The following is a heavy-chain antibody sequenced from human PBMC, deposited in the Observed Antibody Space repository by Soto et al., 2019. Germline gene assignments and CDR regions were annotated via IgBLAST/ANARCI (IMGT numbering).Heavy chain of an antibody. CDR2: INHSGST. V-gene: IGHV4-34*01. D-gene: IGHD3-3*01. Sequence: PSETVSLTCAVYGGSFSGYYWSWIRQPPGKGLEWIGEINHSGSTNYNPSLKSRVTISVDTSKNQFSLKLSSVTAADTAVYYCARGRITIFGVVIMRSYYYYMDVWGKGTTVTVSS. CDR1: GGSFSGYY. J-gene: IGHJ6*03. CDR3: ARGRITIFGVVIMRSYYYYMDV.